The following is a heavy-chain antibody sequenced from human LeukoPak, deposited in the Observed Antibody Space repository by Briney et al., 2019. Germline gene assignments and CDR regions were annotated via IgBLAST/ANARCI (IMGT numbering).Heavy chain of an antibody. CDR2: INHSGST. CDR3: ARGDYRYYYGMDV. CDR1: GGSFSDYY. D-gene: IGHD4-11*01. Sequence: PSETLSLTCAVYGGSFSDYYWSWIRQPPGKGLGWIGEINHSGSTNYNPSLKSRVTISVDTSKNQFSLKLSSVTAADTAVYYCARGDYRYYYGMDVWGQGTTVTVSS. V-gene: IGHV4-34*01. J-gene: IGHJ6*02.